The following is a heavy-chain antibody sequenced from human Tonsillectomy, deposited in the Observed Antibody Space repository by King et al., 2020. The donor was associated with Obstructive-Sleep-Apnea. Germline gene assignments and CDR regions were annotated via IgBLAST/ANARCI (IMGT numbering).Heavy chain of an antibody. CDR1: GYTFTTAE. J-gene: IGHJ4*02. CDR2: MNPNSGNT. D-gene: IGHD6-13*01. CDR3: ARGSSRSFDI. Sequence: VQLVQSGAEVKKPGASVKVSCKAAGYTFTTAEIHWVRQAPGRGLEWMGWMNPNSGNTAYVQKFQGRVTMTRDPSISTAYMELSSLRSADTAVYYCARGSSRSFDIWGQGTLVIVST. V-gene: IGHV1-8*01.